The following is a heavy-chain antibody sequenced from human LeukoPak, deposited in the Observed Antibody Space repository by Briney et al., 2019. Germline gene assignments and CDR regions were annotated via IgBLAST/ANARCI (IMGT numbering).Heavy chain of an antibody. V-gene: IGHV1-2*02. CDR3: AALDIVVVPAAIKAFDP. D-gene: IGHD2-2*02. Sequence: ASVKVSCKASGYTFTGYYMHWVRQAPGQGLEWMGWINPNSGGTNYAQKFQGRVTMTRDTSISTAYMELSRLRSDDTAVYYCAALDIVVVPAAIKAFDPWGQGTLVTVSS. J-gene: IGHJ5*02. CDR1: GYTFTGYY. CDR2: INPNSGGT.